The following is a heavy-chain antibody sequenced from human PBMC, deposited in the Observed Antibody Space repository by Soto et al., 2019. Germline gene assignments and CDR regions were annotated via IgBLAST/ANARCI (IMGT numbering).Heavy chain of an antibody. CDR2: IYYSGST. CDR1: GGSISSGGYY. V-gene: IGHV4-31*03. J-gene: IGHJ4*02. CDR3: AREDRQVVVAAIDY. Sequence: PSETLSLTCTVSGGSISSGGYYWSWIRQHPGKGLEWIGYIYYSGSTYYNPSLKSRVTISVDTSKNQFSLKLSSVTAADTAVYYCAREDRQVVVAAIDYWGRGTLVTVSS. D-gene: IGHD2-15*01.